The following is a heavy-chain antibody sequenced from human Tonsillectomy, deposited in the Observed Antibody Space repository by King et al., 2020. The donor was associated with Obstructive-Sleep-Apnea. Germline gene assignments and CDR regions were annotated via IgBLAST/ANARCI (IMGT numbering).Heavy chain of an antibody. CDR2: IIPIFGTA. J-gene: IGHJ5*02. CDR3: VSDPDDYGSGSYGHT. D-gene: IGHD3-10*01. V-gene: IGHV1-69*01. Sequence: VQLVESGAEVKKPGSPVKVSCKASGGIFSRSSISWVRQAPGQGLEWMGGIIPIFGTANYAQKFQGRVTITADESTRTAYMELSSLRSEDPAVYYCVSDPDDYGSGSYGHTWGQGTLVTVSS. CDR1: GGIFSRSS.